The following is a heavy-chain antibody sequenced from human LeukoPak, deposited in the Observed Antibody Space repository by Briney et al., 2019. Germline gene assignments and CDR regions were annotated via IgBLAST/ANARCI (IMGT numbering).Heavy chain of an antibody. CDR2: ISSSSSYI. J-gene: IGHJ4*02. D-gene: IGHD2-2*01. CDR3: AASLPNIVVVPATKGPFGY. CDR1: GFTFSSYS. V-gene: IGHV3-21*01. Sequence: GESLRLSCAASGFTFSSYSMNWVRQAPGKGLEWVSSISSSSSYIFYADSVKGRFTISRDNAKNALYLQMNSLRTEDTAVYYCAASLPNIVVVPATKGPFGYWGQGTLVTVSS.